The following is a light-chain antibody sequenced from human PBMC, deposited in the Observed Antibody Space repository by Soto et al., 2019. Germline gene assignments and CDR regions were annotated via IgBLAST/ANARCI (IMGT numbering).Light chain of an antibody. V-gene: IGLV2-23*02. CDR3: SSYAGGGTYYV. J-gene: IGLJ1*01. CDR1: SSDVGSSDV. Sequence: QSALTQPASVSGSPGQSITISCTGTSSDVGSSDVVSWFQQHPGKAPKLIIYEVSKRPSGVSNRFSGSKSGNTASLTISWRQAEDEADYYCSSYAGGGTYYVFGTGTKLTVL. CDR2: EVS.